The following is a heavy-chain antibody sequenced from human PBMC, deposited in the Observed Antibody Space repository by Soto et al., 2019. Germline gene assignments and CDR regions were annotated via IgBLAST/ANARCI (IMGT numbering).Heavy chain of an antibody. V-gene: IGHV1-8*01. J-gene: IGHJ4*02. D-gene: IGHD3-16*01. CDR2: VNANSGNA. Sequence: QVQLVQSGAEVRWPGASVKVSCEASGYTFSTYDINWVRQAPGQGLEWMGWVNANSGNAGYAQKFKGRVTMNPSSSKGTAYMELNSLRSEDTAVYYCASGWGRRPPEKPGDYWGQGTLVTVSS. CDR1: GYTFSTYD. CDR3: ASGWGRRPPEKPGDY.